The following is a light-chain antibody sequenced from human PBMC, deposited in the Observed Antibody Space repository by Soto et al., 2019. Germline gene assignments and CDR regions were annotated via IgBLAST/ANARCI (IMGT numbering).Light chain of an antibody. CDR3: QQRSNWLSEVT. V-gene: IGKV3-11*01. Sequence: EIVLTQSPATLSLSPGERATLSCRASQSVSSYLAWYQQKPGQAPRLLIYDASNRATGIPARFSGSGSGTDFTLTISSLEPEDFAVYYCQQRSNWLSEVTFGQGTRLEIK. CDR1: QSVSSY. CDR2: DAS. J-gene: IGKJ5*01.